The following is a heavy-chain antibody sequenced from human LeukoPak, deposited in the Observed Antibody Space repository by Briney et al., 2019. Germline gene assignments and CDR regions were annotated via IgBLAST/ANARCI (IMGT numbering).Heavy chain of an antibody. J-gene: IGHJ4*02. D-gene: IGHD3-22*01. CDR2: IYYSGST. CDR1: GGSISSSSYY. V-gene: IGHV4-39*01. CDR3: ARYYYDSSGYPDY. Sequence: PSETLSLTCTVSGGSISSSSYYWGWIRQPPGKGLEWIGSIYYSGSTYYNPSLKSRVTISVDTPKNQFSLKLSSVTAADTAVYYCARYYYDSSGYPDYWGQGTLVTVSS.